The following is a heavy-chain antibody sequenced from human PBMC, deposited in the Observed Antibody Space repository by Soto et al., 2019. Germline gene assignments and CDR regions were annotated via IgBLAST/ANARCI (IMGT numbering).Heavy chain of an antibody. CDR3: VKGGASYTSCWYAN. V-gene: IGHV3-30*18. J-gene: IGHJ4*02. CDR1: GFTFSSYG. CDR2: ISYDGSNK. Sequence: PGGSLRLSCAASGFTFSSYGMHWVRQAPGKGLEWVAVISYDGSNKYYADSVKGRFTISRDNSKDTLYLQMTSLRVEDTALYHCVKGGASYTSCWYANWGQGILVTVSS. D-gene: IGHD6-13*01.